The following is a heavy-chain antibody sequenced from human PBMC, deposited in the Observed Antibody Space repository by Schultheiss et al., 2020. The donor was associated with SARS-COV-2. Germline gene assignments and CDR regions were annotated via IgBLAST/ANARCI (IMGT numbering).Heavy chain of an antibody. Sequence: SETLSLTCTVSGGSISRYYWSWIRQPPGKGLEWIGYIYYSGSTNYNPSLKSRVTMSLDTSRSQFSLKLNSMASADTAVYYCAGGGAFFNYWGQGTLVTVSS. J-gene: IGHJ4*02. D-gene: IGHD3-16*01. V-gene: IGHV4-59*01. CDR1: GGSISRYY. CDR3: AGGGAFFNY. CDR2: IYYSGST.